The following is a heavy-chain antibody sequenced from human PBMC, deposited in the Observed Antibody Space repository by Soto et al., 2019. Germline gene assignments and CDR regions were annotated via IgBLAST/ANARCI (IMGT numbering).Heavy chain of an antibody. V-gene: IGHV4-59*01. CDR1: GGSISSYY. CDR3: AGERSIAAAGRQIDY. D-gene: IGHD6-13*01. CDR2: IYYSGST. Sequence: SETLSLTCTVSGGSISSYYWSWIRQPPGKGLEWIGYIYYSGSTNYNPSLKSRVTISVDTSTNQFSLKLSSVTAADTAVYYCAGERSIAAAGRQIDYWGQGALVTVSS. J-gene: IGHJ4*02.